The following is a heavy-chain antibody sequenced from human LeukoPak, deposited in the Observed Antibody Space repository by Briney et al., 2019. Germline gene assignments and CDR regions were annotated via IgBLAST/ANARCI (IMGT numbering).Heavy chain of an antibody. CDR3: ARRSGGTTRSRAFDI. J-gene: IGHJ3*02. Sequence: TSETLSLTCTVSGGSISSYYWSWIRQPPGKGLEWIGYIYYSGSTNYNPSLKSRVTISVDTSKNQFSLKLSSVTAADTAVYYCARRSGGTTRSRAFDIWGQGTMVTVSS. D-gene: IGHD4-11*01. CDR2: IYYSGST. CDR1: GGSISSYY. V-gene: IGHV4-59*08.